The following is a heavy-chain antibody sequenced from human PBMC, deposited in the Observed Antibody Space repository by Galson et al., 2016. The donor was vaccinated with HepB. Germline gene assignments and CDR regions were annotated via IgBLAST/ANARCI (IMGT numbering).Heavy chain of an antibody. CDR2: ISSDGSFT. CDR3: TRQEVTSYSDAFDL. J-gene: IGHJ3*01. D-gene: IGHD2-21*01. Sequence: SLRLSCAASGFKFSNFWMHWVRRVPGKGLLWVSRISSDGSFTTYADSVKGRFTVSRDNMRNTLFLKMDDLRAEDTATYFCTRQEVTSYSDAFDLWGQGTRVAVSS. V-gene: IGHV3-74*03. CDR1: GFKFSNFW.